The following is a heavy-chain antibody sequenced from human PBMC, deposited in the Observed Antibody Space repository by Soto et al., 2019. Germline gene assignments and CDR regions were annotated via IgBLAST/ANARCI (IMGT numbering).Heavy chain of an antibody. J-gene: IGHJ5*02. CDR3: ARWSNHKVVDP. D-gene: IGHD2-8*02. Sequence: QEQLVESGGGVIQHGMSLRLSCEGSGFTVRRHGMHWVRQSPGKGLEWLAVIWYDGSEQYYADSVKGRFTISRDNSKNMLYLQLNTLTVEDTAVHYCARWSNHKVVDPWGQGTMVTVS. CDR2: IWYDGSEQ. V-gene: IGHV3-33*03. CDR1: GFTVRRHG.